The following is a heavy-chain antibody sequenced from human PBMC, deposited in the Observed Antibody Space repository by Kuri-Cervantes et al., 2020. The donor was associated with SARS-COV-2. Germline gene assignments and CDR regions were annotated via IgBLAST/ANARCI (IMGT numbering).Heavy chain of an antibody. CDR3: ARHPNSMSGFDP. D-gene: IGHD3-3*02. CDR1: GVSISSTSYY. Sequence: GSLRLSCTVSGVSISSTSYYWAWIRQPPGKGLEWIGSISYIGNSYRNPSLRSRVIMSVDTSKNQFSVNINSVTAADTAIYFCARHPNSMSGFDPWGQGTPVTVSS. V-gene: IGHV4-39*01. CDR2: ISYIGNS. J-gene: IGHJ5*02.